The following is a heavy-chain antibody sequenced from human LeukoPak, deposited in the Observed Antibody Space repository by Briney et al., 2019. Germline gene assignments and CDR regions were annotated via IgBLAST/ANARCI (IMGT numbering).Heavy chain of an antibody. D-gene: IGHD5-12*01. CDR1: GGAFNDYY. Sequence: SETLSLTCAVEGGAFNDYYWSWVRQSPEKGLEWIAEINQGGSTIYNPSLKNRVTMSIDTTRKHISLQLASLTAADTAVYFCARRGIWIQWNFEYCGHGVLVTVSS. J-gene: IGHJ4*01. V-gene: IGHV4-34*01. CDR3: ARRGIWIQWNFEY. CDR2: INQGGST.